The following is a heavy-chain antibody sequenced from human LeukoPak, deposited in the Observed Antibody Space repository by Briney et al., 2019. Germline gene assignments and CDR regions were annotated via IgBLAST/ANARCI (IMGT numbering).Heavy chain of an antibody. CDR2: IYHSGST. Sequence: SETLSLTCAVSGYSISSGYYWGWIRQPPGKGLEWIGSIYHSGSTYYNPSLKSRVTISVDTSKNQFSLKLSSVTAADTAVYYCASLGYCSSTSCDWGQGTLVTVSS. V-gene: IGHV4-38-2*01. D-gene: IGHD2-2*01. CDR3: ASLGYCSSTSCD. CDR1: GYSISSGYY. J-gene: IGHJ4*02.